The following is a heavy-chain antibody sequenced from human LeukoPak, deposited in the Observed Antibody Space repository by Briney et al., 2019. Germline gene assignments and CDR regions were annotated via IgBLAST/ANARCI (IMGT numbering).Heavy chain of an antibody. D-gene: IGHD2-21*01. J-gene: IGHJ4*02. CDR1: GFSLSGDW. CDR2: IREDGGET. V-gene: IGHV3-7*01. Sequence: GGSLRRSCAGSGFSLSGDWMTWVRQAPGTGLEWVANIREDGGETYYVDSVKGRFTISRDNTKNELYLQMNNLRAEDTAVYFCARPVNRLFLFWGPGTLVTVSS. CDR3: ARPVNRLFLF.